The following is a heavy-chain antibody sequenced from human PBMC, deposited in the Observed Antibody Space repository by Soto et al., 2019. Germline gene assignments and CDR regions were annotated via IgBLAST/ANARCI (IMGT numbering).Heavy chain of an antibody. CDR2: IRSKAYGGTT. Sequence: PGGSLRLSCTASEFTFGDYAMSWFRQAPGKGLEWVGFIRSKAYGGTTEYAASVKGRFTISRDDSKSIAYLQMNSLKTEDTAVYYCTRDRDCSSTSCSAYYFDYWGQGTLVTVSS. V-gene: IGHV3-49*03. J-gene: IGHJ4*02. D-gene: IGHD2-2*01. CDR3: TRDRDCSSTSCSAYYFDY. CDR1: EFTFGDYA.